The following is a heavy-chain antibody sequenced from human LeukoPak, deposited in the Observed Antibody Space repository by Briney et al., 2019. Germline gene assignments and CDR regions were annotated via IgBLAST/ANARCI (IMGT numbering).Heavy chain of an antibody. CDR2: IYYIGTS. CDR1: GDSINTSNYF. V-gene: IGHV4-39*01. CDR3: ARHRSGSYIRYFDF. J-gene: IGHJ4*02. Sequence: PSETLSLTCTVSGDSINTSNYFWGWIRQSKGKGLEWIGNIYYIGTSDYNPSLKSLVTISIDTSKNQFSLNLRSVTAADTAFYYCARHRSGSYIRYFDFWGQGALVTVSS. D-gene: IGHD1-26*01.